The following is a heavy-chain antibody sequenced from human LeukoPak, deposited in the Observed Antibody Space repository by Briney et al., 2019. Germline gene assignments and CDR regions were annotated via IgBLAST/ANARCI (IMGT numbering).Heavy chain of an antibody. CDR1: GYTFTGYY. J-gene: IGHJ4*02. D-gene: IGHD2-15*01. Sequence: ASVKVSCKASGYTFTGYYMHWVRQAPGRGLEWMGWINPNSGGTNYAQKFQGWVTMTRDTSISTAYMELSRLRSDDTAVYYCAREYCSGGSCYPYFDYWGQGTLVTVSS. V-gene: IGHV1-2*04. CDR2: INPNSGGT. CDR3: AREYCSGGSCYPYFDY.